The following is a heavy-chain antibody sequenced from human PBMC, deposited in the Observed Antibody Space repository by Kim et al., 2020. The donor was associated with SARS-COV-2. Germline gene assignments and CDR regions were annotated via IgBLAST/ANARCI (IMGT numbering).Heavy chain of an antibody. V-gene: IGHV3-23*01. Sequence: GGSLRLSCAASGFTFSSYAMSWVRQAPGKGLQWVSAISDSGGDTYYADSVKGRFTISRDNSKNTLYLQMNSLRADDTAVYYCATQIPRHYSSNWLGLWYFDLWGRGTLVTVSS. CDR3: ATQIPRHYSSNWLGLWYFDL. CDR1: GFTFSSYA. J-gene: IGHJ2*01. CDR2: ISDSGGDT. D-gene: IGHD6-13*01.